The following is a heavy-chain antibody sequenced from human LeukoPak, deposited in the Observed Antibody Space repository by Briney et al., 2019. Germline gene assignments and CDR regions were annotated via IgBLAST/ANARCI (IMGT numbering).Heavy chain of an antibody. CDR1: GFTFSSYS. J-gene: IGHJ4*02. D-gene: IGHD6-6*01. CDR3: ARDAVRTYSSSSGWRDY. Sequence: GGSLRLSCAASGFTFSSYSMNWVRKAPGKGLEWVSSISSSSSYIYYADSVKGRFTISRDNAKNSLYLQMNSLRAEDTAVYYCARDAVRTYSSSSGWRDYWGQGTLVTVSS. V-gene: IGHV3-21*01. CDR2: ISSSSSYI.